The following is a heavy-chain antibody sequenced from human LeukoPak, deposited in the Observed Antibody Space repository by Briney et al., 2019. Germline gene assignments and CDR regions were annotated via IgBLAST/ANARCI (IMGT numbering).Heavy chain of an antibody. CDR2: INHSGST. V-gene: IGHV4-34*01. J-gene: IGHJ4*02. Sequence: SETLSLTCAVYGGSFSGYYWSWIRQPPGKGLEWIGEINHSGSTIYNPSLKSRVTISVDTSKNQFSLKLSSVTAADTAVYYCAESMATSDYWGQGTLVTVSS. CDR1: GGSFSGYY. D-gene: IGHD5-24*01. CDR3: AESMATSDY.